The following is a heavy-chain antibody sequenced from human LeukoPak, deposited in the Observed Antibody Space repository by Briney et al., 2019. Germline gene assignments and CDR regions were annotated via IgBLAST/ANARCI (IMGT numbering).Heavy chain of an antibody. D-gene: IGHD2-21*01. CDR3: ASHPYCGGDCYSKSYYYYYMDV. Sequence: SETLSLTCTVSGGSISSYYRSWIRQPPGKGLEWIGYIYYSGSTNYNPSLKSRVTISVDTSKNQFSLKLSSVTAADTAVYYCASHPYCGGDCYSKSYYYYYMDVWGKGTTVTVSS. CDR1: GGSISSYY. V-gene: IGHV4-59*01. J-gene: IGHJ6*03. CDR2: IYYSGST.